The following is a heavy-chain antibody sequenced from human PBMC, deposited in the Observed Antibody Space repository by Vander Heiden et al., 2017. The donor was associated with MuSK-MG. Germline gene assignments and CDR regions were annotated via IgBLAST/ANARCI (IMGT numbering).Heavy chain of an antibody. CDR2: IIPIFGTA. J-gene: IGHJ6*03. Sequence: QVQLVQSGAEVKKPGSSVKVSCKASGGTFSSYAISWVRQAPGQGREWMGGIIPIFGTANYAQKCQGRVTITADKSTSTAYMELSSLRSEDTAVYYCASGIFRGGYYTLHYYYYYMDVWGKGTTVTVSS. D-gene: IGHD3-3*01. CDR3: ASGIFRGGYYTLHYYYYYMDV. CDR1: GGTFSSYA. V-gene: IGHV1-69*06.